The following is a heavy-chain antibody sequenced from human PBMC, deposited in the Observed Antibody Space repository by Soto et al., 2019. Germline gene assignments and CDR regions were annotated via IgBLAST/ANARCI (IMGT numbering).Heavy chain of an antibody. CDR3: ARRARPDFYYMDV. Sequence: EVQLAESGGGLAQPGGSLRLSCAASGFTLSGYAMDWVRQAPGKGLEYVSGISSNGVGTYYANSVQGRFTIYRDNSKNTVYLQMGSLRPEDRAVYYCARRARPDFYYMDVWGKGTTVTVSS. J-gene: IGHJ6*03. V-gene: IGHV3-64*01. CDR2: ISSNGVGT. CDR1: GFTLSGYA. D-gene: IGHD6-6*01.